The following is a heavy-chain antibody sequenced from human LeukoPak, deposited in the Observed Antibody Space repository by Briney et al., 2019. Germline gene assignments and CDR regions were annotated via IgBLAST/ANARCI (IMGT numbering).Heavy chain of an antibody. D-gene: IGHD3-10*01. J-gene: IGHJ4*02. CDR3: AKDMEGSVADYFDY. CDR1: GFTFSSYA. CDR2: IYSGGST. Sequence: PGGSLRLSCAASGFTFSSYAMSWVRQAPGKGLEWVSVIYSGGSTYYADSVKGRFTISRDDSKNTLYLQMSSLRADDTAVYYCAKDMEGSVADYFDYWGQGTLVTVSS. V-gene: IGHV3-23*03.